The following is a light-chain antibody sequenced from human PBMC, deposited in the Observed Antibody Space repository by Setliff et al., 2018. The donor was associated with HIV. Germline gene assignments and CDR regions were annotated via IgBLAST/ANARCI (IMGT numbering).Light chain of an antibody. CDR1: GSDVGSYNC. J-gene: IGLJ2*01. CDR3: SSCSSSSTLV. V-gene: IGLV2-18*02. Sequence: QSVLAQPPSVSGSPGQSVTISCTGTGSDVGSYNCVSWYQQSPGTAPKLMISEVSNRPSGVPDRFSGSKSGNTASLTISGLQAEDEADYYCSSCSSSSTLVFGGGTKVTV. CDR2: EVS.